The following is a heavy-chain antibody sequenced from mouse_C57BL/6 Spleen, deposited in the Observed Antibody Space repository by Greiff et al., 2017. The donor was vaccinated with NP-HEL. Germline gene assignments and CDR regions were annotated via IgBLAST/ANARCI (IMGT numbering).Heavy chain of an antibody. J-gene: IGHJ2*01. CDR2: ISDGGSYT. CDR1: GFTFSSYA. V-gene: IGHV5-4*01. CDR3: ASDHDYDDY. D-gene: IGHD2-4*01. Sequence: EVQLVESGGGLVKPGGSLKLSCAASGFTFSSYAMSWVRQTPEKRLEWVATISDGGSYTYYPDNVKGRFTISRDNAKNNLYLQMRHLKSEDTDMYYCASDHDYDDYWGQGTTLTVSS.